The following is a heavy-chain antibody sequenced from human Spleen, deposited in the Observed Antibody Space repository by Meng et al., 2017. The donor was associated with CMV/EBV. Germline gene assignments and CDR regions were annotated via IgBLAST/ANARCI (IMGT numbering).Heavy chain of an antibody. D-gene: IGHD3-3*01. CDR3: ARVDDDFWSGYYYYGMDV. J-gene: IGHJ6*02. V-gene: IGHV3-11*04. CDR1: GFTFSNYW. CDR2: ISRSGTTI. Sequence: GESLKISCVASGFTFSNYWMSWVRQAPGKGLEWVSYISRSGTTIYYADSVKGRFTISRDNAENSVFLQMNSLRAEDTAVYYCARVDDDFWSGYYYYGMDVWGQGTTVTVSS.